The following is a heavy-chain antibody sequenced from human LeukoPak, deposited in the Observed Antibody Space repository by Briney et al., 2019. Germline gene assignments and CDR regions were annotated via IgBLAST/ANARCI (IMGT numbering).Heavy chain of an antibody. CDR2: IYSGGST. D-gene: IGHD2-2*01. V-gene: IGHV3-66*04. CDR1: GFTVSSNY. Sequence: GGSLRLSCAASGFTVSSNYMSWVRQAPGKGLEWVSVIYSGGSTYYADSVKGRFTISRDNSKNTLYLQMNSLRAEDTAVYYCARHPLVVVPAAKGNWFDPWGQGTLVTVSS. J-gene: IGHJ5*02. CDR3: ARHPLVVVPAAKGNWFDP.